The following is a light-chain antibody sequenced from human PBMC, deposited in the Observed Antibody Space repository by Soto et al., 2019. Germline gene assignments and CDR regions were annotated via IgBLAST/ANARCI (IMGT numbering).Light chain of an antibody. CDR1: QGISNY. V-gene: IGKV1-27*01. CDR2: ASS. J-gene: IGKJ3*01. CDR3: QKYNSSPFT. Sequence: DIEMTQSPSSLSASVGDRVTITCRASQGISNYLAWYQQKPGKVPKLLIYASSTLHSGVPSRFSGSGSGTDFTLTISILQPEDFATYYCQKYNSSPFTFGPGTKLDIQ.